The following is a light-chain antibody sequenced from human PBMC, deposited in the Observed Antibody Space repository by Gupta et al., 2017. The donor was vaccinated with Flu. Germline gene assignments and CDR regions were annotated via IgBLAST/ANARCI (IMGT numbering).Light chain of an antibody. CDR1: QSVSRN. CDR2: GAS. CDR3: QQYVDWPPIT. J-gene: IGKJ5*01. Sequence: EIVMTQSPDSLSVSPGESATLPCRASQSVSRNLAWYQPKPGRAPRLLIYGASTRASGISVRFSGSGSGTEFTLTISIRQSEDFPVYYFQQYVDWPPITFGQGTLLEIK. V-gene: IGKV3-15*01.